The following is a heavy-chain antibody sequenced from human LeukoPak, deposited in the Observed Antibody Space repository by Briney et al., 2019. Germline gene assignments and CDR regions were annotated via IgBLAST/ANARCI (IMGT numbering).Heavy chain of an antibody. CDR2: ITTSGTYI. J-gene: IGHJ6*02. CDR1: VFTVSSNC. Sequence: GGSLRLSCAASVFTVSSNCLSWVRQAPGKGLELVSSITTSGTYIYYADSVKGRFTISRDNAKNSLYLQMNSLRAEDTAVYYCARPFYYDSNGGEGMDVWGQGTTVTVSS. V-gene: IGHV3-21*06. D-gene: IGHD3-22*01. CDR3: ARPFYYDSNGGEGMDV.